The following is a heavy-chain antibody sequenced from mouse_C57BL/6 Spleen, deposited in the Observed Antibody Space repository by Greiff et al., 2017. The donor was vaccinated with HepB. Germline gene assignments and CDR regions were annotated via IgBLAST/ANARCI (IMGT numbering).Heavy chain of an antibody. Sequence: VKLQQPGAELVMPGASVKLSCKASGYTFTSYWMHWVKQRPGQGLEWIGEIDPSDSYTNYNQKFKGKSTLTVDKSSSTAYMQLSSLTSEDSAVYYCARRGIYYGNYYAMDYWGQGTSVTVSS. CDR3: ARRGIYYGNYYAMDY. CDR2: IDPSDSYT. V-gene: IGHV1-69*01. D-gene: IGHD2-1*01. J-gene: IGHJ4*01. CDR1: GYTFTSYW.